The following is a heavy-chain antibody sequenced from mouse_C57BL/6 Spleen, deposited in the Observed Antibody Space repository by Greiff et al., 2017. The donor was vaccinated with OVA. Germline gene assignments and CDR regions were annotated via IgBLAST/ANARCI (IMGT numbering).Heavy chain of an antibody. Sequence: EVQRVESGGGLVKPGGSLKLSCAASGFTFSSYAMSWVRQTPEKRLEWVATISDGGSYTYYPDNVKGRFTISRDNAKNNLYLQMSHLKSEDTAMYYCARVGGPTYFDYWGQGTTLTVSS. D-gene: IGHD1-1*02. V-gene: IGHV5-4*01. J-gene: IGHJ2*01. CDR1: GFTFSSYA. CDR2: ISDGGSYT. CDR3: ARVGGPTYFDY.